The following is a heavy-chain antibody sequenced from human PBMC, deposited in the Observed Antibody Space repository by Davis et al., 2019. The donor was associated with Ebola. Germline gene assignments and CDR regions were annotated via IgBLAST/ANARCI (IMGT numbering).Heavy chain of an antibody. Sequence: GGSLRLSCAASGFTFSDYYMSWIRQAPGKGLEWVSYISSSGSTIYYADSVKGRFTISRDNAKNSLYLQMNSLRAEDKAVYYCARDSEYCSSTSCYTFYYYGMDVWGQGTTVTVSS. CDR2: ISSSGSTI. D-gene: IGHD2-2*02. V-gene: IGHV3-11*04. CDR1: GFTFSDYY. CDR3: ARDSEYCSSTSCYTFYYYGMDV. J-gene: IGHJ6*02.